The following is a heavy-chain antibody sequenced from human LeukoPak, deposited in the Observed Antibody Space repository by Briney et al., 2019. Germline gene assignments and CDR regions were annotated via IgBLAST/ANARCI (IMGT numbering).Heavy chain of an antibody. CDR2: ISSSGSFT. V-gene: IGHV3-21*01. CDR1: GFTFSSYS. D-gene: IGHD3-10*01. Sequence: GGSLRLSCAASGFTFSSYSMNWVRQGPGKGLEWVSSISSSGSFTYYADSVRGRFTISRDNAKNSLYLQMNSLRAEDTAVYHCARGVRGVINYMDVWGKGTTVTVSS. CDR3: ARGVRGVINYMDV. J-gene: IGHJ6*03.